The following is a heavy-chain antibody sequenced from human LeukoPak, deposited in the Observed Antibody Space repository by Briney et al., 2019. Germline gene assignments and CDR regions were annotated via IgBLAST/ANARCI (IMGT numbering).Heavy chain of an antibody. CDR2: IYPGDSDT. CDR1: GYSFTSYW. Sequence: GESPKISCKGSGYSFTSYWIGWVRQMPGKGMEWMGIIYPGDSDTRYSPSFQGQVTISADKSISTAYLQWSSLKASDTAMYYCARGSVARGYSGYDYEGGFDYWGQGTLVTVSS. CDR3: ARGSVARGYSGYDYEGGFDY. V-gene: IGHV5-51*01. D-gene: IGHD5-12*01. J-gene: IGHJ4*02.